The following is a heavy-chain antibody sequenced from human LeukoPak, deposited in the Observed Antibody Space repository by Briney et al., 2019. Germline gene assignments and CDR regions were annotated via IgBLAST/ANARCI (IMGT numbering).Heavy chain of an antibody. J-gene: IGHJ4*02. V-gene: IGHV4-4*02. CDR1: GGSINNNNW. CDR2: IHHSGST. CDR3: ARHKVGSNTFDY. D-gene: IGHD1-26*01. Sequence: SSETLSLTCAVAGGSINNNNWWSWVRQTPGQGLEWIGEIHHSGSTNYSPSLKGRVTISEDKSTNLCSLGLSAVTAADTAMYYCARHKVGSNTFDYWGQGTLVTVSS.